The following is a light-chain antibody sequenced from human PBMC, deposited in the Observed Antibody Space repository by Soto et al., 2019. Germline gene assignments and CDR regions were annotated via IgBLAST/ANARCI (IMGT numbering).Light chain of an antibody. J-gene: IGLJ1*01. CDR2: EVT. CDR1: SSDVEIYNY. Sequence: QSVLTQPPSASGSPGQSVTISCTGTSSDVEIYNYGSCYQQHPGKAPKLIIYEVTKRPSGVPDRFSGSKSGHTASLTITGLQAEDEADSYCSSYTCSGALDYVFGTGSKVTFL. V-gene: IGLV2-8*01. CDR3: SSYTCSGALDYV.